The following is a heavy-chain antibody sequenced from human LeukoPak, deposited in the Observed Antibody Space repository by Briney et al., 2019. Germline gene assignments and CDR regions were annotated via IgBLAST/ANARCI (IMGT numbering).Heavy chain of an antibody. J-gene: IGHJ4*02. Sequence: GGSLRLSCAASGFTFSSYGMHWVRQAPGKGLEWVAVISYDGSNKYYADSAKGRFTISRDNSKNTLYLQMNSLRAEDTAVYYCAKGGCSSTSCYVKGDFDYWGQGTLVTVSS. V-gene: IGHV3-30*18. CDR3: AKGGCSSTSCYVKGDFDY. D-gene: IGHD2-2*01. CDR1: GFTFSSYG. CDR2: ISYDGSNK.